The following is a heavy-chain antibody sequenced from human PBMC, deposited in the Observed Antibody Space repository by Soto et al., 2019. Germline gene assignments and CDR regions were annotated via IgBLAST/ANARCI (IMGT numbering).Heavy chain of an antibody. J-gene: IGHJ3*01. CDR1: GFTFNYYW. Sequence: EVQLVESEGGLVQRGGSLRLSCAASGFTFNYYWMHWVRQAPGQGLVWVSHIHSDGSSTTYADSVKGRFTISRDNAMNKLDLQMNSLRAEDTAVYYCARGVKGGCSLWRQGTTVTVSS. V-gene: IGHV3-74*01. CDR3: ARGVKGGCSL. CDR2: IHSDGSST. D-gene: IGHD2-15*01.